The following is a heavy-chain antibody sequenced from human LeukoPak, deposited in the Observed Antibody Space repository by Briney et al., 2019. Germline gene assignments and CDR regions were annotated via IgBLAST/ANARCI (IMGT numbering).Heavy chain of an antibody. J-gene: IGHJ6*02. Sequence: QPGGSLRLSCAASGFTFSSYAMHWVRQAPGKGLEWVAVISYDGSNKYYADSVKGRFTISRDNSKNTLYLQMNSLRAEDTAVYYCARSSIAVAGDWSDYYYYYGMDVWGQGTTVTVSS. CDR3: ARSSIAVAGDWSDYYYYYGMDV. V-gene: IGHV3-30-3*01. CDR1: GFTFSSYA. CDR2: ISYDGSNK. D-gene: IGHD6-19*01.